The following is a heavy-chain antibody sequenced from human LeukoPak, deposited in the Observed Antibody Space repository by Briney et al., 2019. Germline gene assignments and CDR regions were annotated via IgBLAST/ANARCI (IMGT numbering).Heavy chain of an antibody. D-gene: IGHD3-22*01. Sequence: ASVKVSCKASGYTFTSYGISWVRQAPGQGLEWMGWISAYNGNTNYAQKLQGRVTMTTDTSTSTAYMELRSLRSDDTAVYYCARQNYYYDSSGYCDYWGQGTLVTVSS. J-gene: IGHJ4*02. V-gene: IGHV1-18*01. CDR2: ISAYNGNT. CDR1: GYTFTSYG. CDR3: ARQNYYYDSSGYCDY.